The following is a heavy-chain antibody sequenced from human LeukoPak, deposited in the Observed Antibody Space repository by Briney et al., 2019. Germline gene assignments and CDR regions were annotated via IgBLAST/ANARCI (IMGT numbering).Heavy chain of an antibody. J-gene: IGHJ4*02. CDR1: GFSFSGYA. CDR3: VKGSRGYTNYYFDY. D-gene: IGHD2-2*02. Sequence: GGSLRLSCASSGFSFSGYAMIWVRQAPGKGLELVSTISGSGASTFYADSVRGRFITSKDIPSNIAYLQMNSLRAEDTAVYYCVKGSRGYTNYYFDYWGQGTLVTVSS. CDR2: ISGSGAST. V-gene: IGHV3-23*01.